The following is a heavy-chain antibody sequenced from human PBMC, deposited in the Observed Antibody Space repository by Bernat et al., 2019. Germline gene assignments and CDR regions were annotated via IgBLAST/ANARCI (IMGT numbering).Heavy chain of an antibody. CDR3: ARGKRWGSSFDP. V-gene: IGHV4-34*01. J-gene: IGHJ5*02. CDR2: TNHNGET. Sequence: QVQLRQWGAGLLKPSETLSLTCGVFGGSFSDVYWSWIRQPPGKGLEWIGETNHNGETYYNPSLETRVTISVDTSKSQFSLRLTSVTAADTAVYYCARGKRWGSSFDPWGQGTLVTISS. CDR1: GGSFSDVY. D-gene: IGHD3-16*01.